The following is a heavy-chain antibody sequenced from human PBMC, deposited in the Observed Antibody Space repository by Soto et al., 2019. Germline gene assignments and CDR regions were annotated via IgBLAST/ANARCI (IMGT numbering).Heavy chain of an antibody. V-gene: IGHV3-11*01. CDR3: ARSLGMGGDGYN. CDR2: SSSSGRTI. J-gene: IGHJ4*02. CDR1: GFTSSDYY. Sequence: QVQLVESGGDLVKPGGSLRLSCAASGFTSSDYYMSWIRQAPGKGREWVSYSSSSGRTIYYADSVKGRFTISRDNAKNSLYLQMNSLRAEETAVYYCARSLGMGGDGYNWGQGTLVTVSS. D-gene: IGHD3-16*01.